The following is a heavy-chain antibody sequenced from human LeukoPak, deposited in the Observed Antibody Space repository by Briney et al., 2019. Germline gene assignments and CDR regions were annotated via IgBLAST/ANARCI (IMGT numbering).Heavy chain of an antibody. J-gene: IGHJ4*02. D-gene: IGHD3-22*01. Sequence: SETLSLTCAVYGGSFSGYYWSWIRQPPGKGLEWIGEINHSGSTNYNPSLKSRVTISVDTSKNQFSLKLSSVTAADTAVYYCARWAPGYYDSSGENLDYWGQGTLVTVSS. V-gene: IGHV4-34*01. CDR3: ARWAPGYYDSSGENLDY. CDR2: INHSGST. CDR1: GGSFSGYY.